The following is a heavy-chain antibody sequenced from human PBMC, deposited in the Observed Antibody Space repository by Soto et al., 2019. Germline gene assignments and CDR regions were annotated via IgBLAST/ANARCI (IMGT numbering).Heavy chain of an antibody. Sequence: QLQLQESGPGLVKPSETLSLTCTVSGGSISSSSYYWGWIRQPPGKGLEWIGSIYYSGSTYYNPSLKSRVTISVDTSKNQFSLKLSSVTAADTAVYYCARRSVVVPADFDYWGQGTLVTVSS. CDR2: IYYSGST. CDR1: GGSISSSSYY. D-gene: IGHD2-2*01. CDR3: ARRSVVVPADFDY. J-gene: IGHJ4*02. V-gene: IGHV4-39*01.